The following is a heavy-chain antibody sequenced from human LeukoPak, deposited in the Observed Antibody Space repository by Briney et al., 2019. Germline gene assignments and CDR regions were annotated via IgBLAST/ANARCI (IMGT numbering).Heavy chain of an antibody. V-gene: IGHV3-23*01. J-gene: IGHJ4*02. D-gene: IGHD1-1*01. CDR2: ISDSGGST. CDR3: AKMGRDWNGEQGDY. CDR1: GFTFSTYA. Sequence: GGSLRLSCAASGFTFSTYAMSWARQAPGKGLEWVSAISDSGGSTYYADSVKGRFTISRDNSKNTLYLQMNSLRAEDTAVYYCAKMGRDWNGEQGDYWGQGTLVTVSS.